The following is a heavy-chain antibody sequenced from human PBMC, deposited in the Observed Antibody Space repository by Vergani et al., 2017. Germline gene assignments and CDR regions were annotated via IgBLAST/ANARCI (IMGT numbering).Heavy chain of an antibody. Sequence: EVQLLESGGGLVQPGGSLRLSCAAFGFTFSSYAMSWVRQAPGKGLAWVSAISGRGGSTDYADSVKGRFTISRDNSKNTLYLQMNSLRAEDTAVYFGAKGVEHLVLGLYYYYYGMDVWGQGTTVTVSS. D-gene: IGHD6-13*01. J-gene: IGHJ6*02. CDR1: GFTFSSYA. CDR3: AKGVEHLVLGLYYYYYGMDV. CDR2: ISGRGGST. V-gene: IGHV3-23*01.